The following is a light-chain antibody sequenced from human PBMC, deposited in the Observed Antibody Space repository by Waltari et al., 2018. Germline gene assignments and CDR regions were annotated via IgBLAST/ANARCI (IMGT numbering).Light chain of an antibody. CDR2: AVS. Sequence: DIQMTQSPSSLSASVGDSVTITCRASQSISIYLNWYQQKPGKAPKLLISAVSSLQSWVPSRVSGSGSGTDFALTISSLQPEDCATYYCQQSSRTPPWTFGQGTQVEIK. CDR3: QQSSRTPPWT. CDR1: QSISIY. J-gene: IGKJ1*01. V-gene: IGKV1-39*01.